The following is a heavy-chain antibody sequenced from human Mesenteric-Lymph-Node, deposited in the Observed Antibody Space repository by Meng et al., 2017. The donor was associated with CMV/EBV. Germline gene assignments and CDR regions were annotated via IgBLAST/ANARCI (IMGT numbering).Heavy chain of an antibody. CDR2: ISSSGSTI. V-gene: IGHV3-48*03. J-gene: IGHJ4*02. CDR3: ARGTTGSGWFVSDY. Sequence: GESLKISCAASGFTFSSYEMNWVRQAPGKGLEWVSYISSSGSTIYYADSVKGRFTISRDNAENSLYLQMNSLRAEDTAIYYCARGTTGSGWFVSDYWGQGTLVTVSS. D-gene: IGHD6-19*01. CDR1: GFTFSSYE.